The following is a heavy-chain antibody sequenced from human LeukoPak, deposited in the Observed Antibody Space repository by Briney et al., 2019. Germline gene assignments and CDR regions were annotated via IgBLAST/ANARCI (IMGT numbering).Heavy chain of an antibody. CDR2: INPSGGST. Sequence: GASVKVSCKASGYTFTSYYMHRVRQAPGQGLEWMGIINPSGGSTSYAQKFQGRVTMTRDTSTSTVYMELSSLRSEDTAVYYCARDSAAIVVVPAAIYDYWGQGTLVTVSS. CDR3: ARDSAAIVVVPAAIYDY. CDR1: GYTFTSYY. D-gene: IGHD2-2*02. J-gene: IGHJ4*02. V-gene: IGHV1-46*03.